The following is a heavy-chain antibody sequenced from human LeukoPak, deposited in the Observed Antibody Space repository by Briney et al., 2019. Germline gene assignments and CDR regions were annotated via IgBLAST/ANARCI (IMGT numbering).Heavy chain of an antibody. D-gene: IGHD2-15*01. J-gene: IGHJ6*03. Sequence: GGSLRLPCAASGFTFSSYSMNWVRQAPGKGLEWVSSISDSGSSIFYADSVKGRFTISRDNAKNSLYLQMNSLRAEDTAVYYCARDVAAIAGGYMDVWGKGTTVTVSS. CDR1: GFTFSSYS. V-gene: IGHV3-21*01. CDR3: ARDVAAIAGGYMDV. CDR2: ISDSGSSI.